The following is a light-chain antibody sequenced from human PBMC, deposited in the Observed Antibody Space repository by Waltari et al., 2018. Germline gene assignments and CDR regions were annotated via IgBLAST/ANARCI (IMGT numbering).Light chain of an antibody. CDR1: KSGDNY. CDR3: QAWDSSTVV. J-gene: IGLJ2*01. CDR2: QDT. Sequence: SYELTQPPSVSVSPGQTASITRSGDKSGDNYVCWYQQKPGQSPVLVIYQDTKRPSGIPERFSGSNSGNTATLTISGTQAMDEADYYCQAWDSSTVVFGGGTKLTVL. V-gene: IGLV3-1*01.